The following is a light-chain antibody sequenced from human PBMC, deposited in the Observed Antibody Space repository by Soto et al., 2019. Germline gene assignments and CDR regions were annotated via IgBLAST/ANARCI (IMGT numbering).Light chain of an antibody. V-gene: IGLV2-14*01. CDR1: SSDVGGYNY. CDR2: DVS. J-gene: IGLJ1*01. CDR3: SSYTSSSTYV. Sequence: QAALTPPASVSGSPGQSITISCTGTSSDVGGYNYVSWYQQHPGKAPKLMIYDVSNRPSGVSNRFSGSKSGNTASLTISVLQAEDEADYYCSSYTSSSTYVFGTGTKVTVL.